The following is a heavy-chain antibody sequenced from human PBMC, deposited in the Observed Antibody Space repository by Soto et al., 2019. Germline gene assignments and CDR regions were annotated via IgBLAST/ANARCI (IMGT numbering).Heavy chain of an antibody. CDR3: VRDQYNVITPDGFDI. Sequence: PSETLSLTCTVSGGSIRSNYWSWIRQPAGKGLEWIGRVYTSGSTTYNPSLKSRVTLSVDTSKNQFSLNLRPVTAADTAVYYCVRDQYNVITPDGFDIWGQGTMVTVSS. CDR2: VYTSGST. D-gene: IGHD3-22*01. J-gene: IGHJ3*02. CDR1: GGSIRSNY. V-gene: IGHV4-4*07.